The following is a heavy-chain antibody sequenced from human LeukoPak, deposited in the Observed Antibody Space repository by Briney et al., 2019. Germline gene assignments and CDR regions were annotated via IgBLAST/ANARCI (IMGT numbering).Heavy chain of an antibody. D-gene: IGHD6-19*01. CDR3: TTIGSDYSSGLT. V-gene: IGHV3-15*01. CDR2: IKSKTDGGTT. CDR1: GFTFSNAW. Sequence: GGSLRLSCAASGFTFSNAWMSWVRQAPGKGLEWVGRIKSKTDGGTTDYAAPVKGRFTISRDDSKNTLYLQMNSLKTEDAAVYYCTTIGSDYSSGLTWGQGTLVTVSS. J-gene: IGHJ5*02.